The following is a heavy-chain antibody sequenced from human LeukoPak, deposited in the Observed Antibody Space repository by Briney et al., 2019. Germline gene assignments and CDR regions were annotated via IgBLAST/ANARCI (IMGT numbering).Heavy chain of an antibody. D-gene: IGHD5-24*01. V-gene: IGHV3-74*01. Sequence: GGSLRLSCTASGFTFSSYWMHWVRQAPGKGLVWVSRINSDGGSASYADSVKGRFTISRDNAKNTLYLQMNSLRAEDTAVYYCARRIQGMAPYYFDYWGQGTLVTVSS. CDR2: INSDGGSA. J-gene: IGHJ4*02. CDR3: ARRIQGMAPYYFDY. CDR1: GFTFSSYW.